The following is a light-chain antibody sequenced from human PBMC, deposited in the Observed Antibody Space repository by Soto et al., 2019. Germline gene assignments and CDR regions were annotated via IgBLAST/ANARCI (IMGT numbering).Light chain of an antibody. CDR1: QSVSDMY. J-gene: IGKJ1*01. CDR2: DAS. CDR3: QFGTMVWT. Sequence: EIVLTQSPGTLSLSPGERATLSCRASQSVSDMYLAWYQQKPDQAPRLLIYDASRRATGIPGSIGGSGAGTYFILTISRQEVEVFAVYYCQFGTMVWTFGQGTKVEI. V-gene: IGKV3-20*01.